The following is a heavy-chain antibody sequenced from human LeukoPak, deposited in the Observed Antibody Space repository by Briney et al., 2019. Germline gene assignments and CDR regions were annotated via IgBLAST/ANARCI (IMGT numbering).Heavy chain of an antibody. CDR1: GFTFDDFA. J-gene: IGHJ4*02. CDR3: AKERYSSGWYPLDY. D-gene: IGHD6-19*01. Sequence: GRSLRLSCAASGFTFDDFAMHWVRQAPGKGLGWVSGISWNSAGIGYADSVKGRFTISRDNAKNSLYLQMNSLRAEDTALYYCAKERYSSGWYPLDYWGQGTLVTVSS. V-gene: IGHV3-9*01. CDR2: ISWNSAGI.